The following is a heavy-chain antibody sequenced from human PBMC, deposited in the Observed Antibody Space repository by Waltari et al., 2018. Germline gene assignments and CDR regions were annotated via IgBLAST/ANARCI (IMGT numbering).Heavy chain of an antibody. V-gene: IGHV1-69*02. J-gene: IGHJ4*02. CDR3: ATTAPRGGPPRFHFDY. CDR1: GGTFSSYT. D-gene: IGHD1-1*01. CDR2: NIPILGIA. Sequence: QVQLVQSGAEVKKPGSSVKVSCKASGGTFSSYTISWVRQAPGQGLEWMGKNIPILGIANYAQKFQGRVTITADKSTSTAYMELKSLKFDDTGIYYCATTAPRGGPPRFHFDYWGQGALVTVSS.